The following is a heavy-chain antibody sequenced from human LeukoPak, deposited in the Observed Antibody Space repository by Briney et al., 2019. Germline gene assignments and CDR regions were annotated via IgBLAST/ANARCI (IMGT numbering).Heavy chain of an antibody. Sequence: SETLSLTCTISGGSISSYYWSWIRQPPGKGLEWIGYIYYSGSTNYNPSLKSRVTISVDTSKNQFSLKLSSVAAADTAVYYCARRGLAAADDYWGQGTLVTVSS. J-gene: IGHJ4*02. D-gene: IGHD6-13*01. CDR1: GGSISSYY. CDR2: IYYSGST. V-gene: IGHV4-59*08. CDR3: ARRGLAAADDY.